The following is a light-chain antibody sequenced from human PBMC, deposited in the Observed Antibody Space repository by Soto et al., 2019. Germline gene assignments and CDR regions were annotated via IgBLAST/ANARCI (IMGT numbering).Light chain of an antibody. Sequence: DLLMTQSPSSLSASVGDRVTITCRASQTISTYLNWYQQNPGKAPKLLIYAASTLQSGVPSRFSGSGYGTDVTLTISSLQPEAFACYYGQRCHGIPYTFGQGTKLEIK. CDR1: QTISTY. V-gene: IGKV1-39*01. CDR2: AAS. J-gene: IGKJ2*01. CDR3: QRCHGIPYT.